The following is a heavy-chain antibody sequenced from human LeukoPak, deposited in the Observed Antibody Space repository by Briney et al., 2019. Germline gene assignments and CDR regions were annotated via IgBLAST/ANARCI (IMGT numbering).Heavy chain of an antibody. Sequence: PGGSLRLSCAASGFTFSSYAMSWVRQAPGKGLEWVSAISGSGGSTYYADSVKDRFTISRDNSKNTLYLQMNSLRAEDTAVYYCAKPITICFGTKTLDYWGQGTLVTVSS. D-gene: IGHD3-3*01. CDR3: AKPITICFGTKTLDY. CDR1: GFTFSSYA. J-gene: IGHJ4*02. CDR2: ISGSGGST. V-gene: IGHV3-23*01.